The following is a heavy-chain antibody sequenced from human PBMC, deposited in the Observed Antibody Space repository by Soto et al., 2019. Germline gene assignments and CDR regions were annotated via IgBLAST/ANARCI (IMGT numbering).Heavy chain of an antibody. CDR1: GDSISSSSYY. D-gene: IGHD3-10*01. V-gene: IGHV4-39*02. J-gene: IGHJ4*02. CDR2: IYCSGCT. CDR3: ARLWLVMDY. Sequence: HLQRQESGPGLVKPSETLSLTCTVSGDSISSSSYYWAWIRQHPGKGLEWIGHIYCSGCTYYIPYLTSRVTISVDTSKNPFSLKLTSVTAADTSVYYCARLWLVMDYWGQGTLVAVSS.